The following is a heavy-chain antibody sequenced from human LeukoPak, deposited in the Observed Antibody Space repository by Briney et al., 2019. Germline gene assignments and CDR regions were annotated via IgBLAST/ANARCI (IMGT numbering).Heavy chain of an antibody. D-gene: IGHD5-12*01. Sequence: PGGSLRLSCAASGFTFSDYYMSWIRQAPGKGLEWVSYISSSSYTNYADSVKGRFTISRDNAKNSLYLQMNSLRAEDTAVYYCARRGYSGYDWVDYWGQGTLVTVSS. CDR3: ARRGYSGYDWVDY. CDR2: ISSSSYT. J-gene: IGHJ4*02. V-gene: IGHV3-11*03. CDR1: GFTFSDYY.